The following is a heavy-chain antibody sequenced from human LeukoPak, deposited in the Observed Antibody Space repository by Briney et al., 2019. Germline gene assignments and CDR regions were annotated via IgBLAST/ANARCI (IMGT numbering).Heavy chain of an antibody. V-gene: IGHV1-2*02. CDR1: GYTFTGYY. J-gene: IGHJ4*02. Sequence: GASVMVSCKASGYTFTGYYMHWVRQAPGQGLEWMGWLNPNSGGTNYAQKFQGRVTMTRDTSISTAYMELSRLRSDDTAVYYCALSGAHSGNPPDYWGQGTLVTVSS. D-gene: IGHD3-10*01. CDR2: LNPNSGGT. CDR3: ALSGAHSGNPPDY.